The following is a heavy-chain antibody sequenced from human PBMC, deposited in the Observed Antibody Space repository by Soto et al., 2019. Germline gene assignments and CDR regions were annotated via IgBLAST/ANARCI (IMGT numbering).Heavy chain of an antibody. CDR1: WVAFSADP. CDR2: ISSDGQPK. Sequence: PAGSLRLSSKPSWVAFSADPTHTIRQARGKGFDCGSFISSDGQPKPYTAFVNVRYTNSRDDSQSTLYLVVSGLRAEETALYYCARSVGSYLSLPGDFDSWGQGTLVTVSS. CDR3: ARSVGSYLSLPGDFDS. V-gene: IGHV3-30*10. D-gene: IGHD3-10*01. J-gene: IGHJ4*02.